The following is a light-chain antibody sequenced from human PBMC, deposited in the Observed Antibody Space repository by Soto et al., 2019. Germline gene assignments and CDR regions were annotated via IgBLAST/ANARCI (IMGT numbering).Light chain of an antibody. J-gene: IGKJ1*01. CDR3: QQRYNWPPTWT. V-gene: IGKV3-11*01. Sequence: IVLTQSPATLSLSPGERATLSYRASQSVSSYLAWYQQKPGQAPRLLIYDASNRATGIPTRFSGSGSGADFTLTISSLEPEDFAVYYCQQRYNWPPTWTFGQGTKVEIK. CDR2: DAS. CDR1: QSVSSY.